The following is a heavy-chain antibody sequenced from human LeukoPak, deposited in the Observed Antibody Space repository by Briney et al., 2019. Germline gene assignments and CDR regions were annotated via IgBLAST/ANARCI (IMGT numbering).Heavy chain of an antibody. J-gene: IGHJ4*02. CDR1: GFTFSSYA. CDR2: ISSNGGST. CDR3: ARVGPTALDY. Sequence: GGSLRLSCAASGFTFSSYAMPWVRQAPGKGLEYVSAISSNGGSTYYANSVKGRFTISRDNSKNTLYLQMGSLRAEDMAVYYCARVGPTALDYWGQGTLVTVSS. D-gene: IGHD4-17*01. V-gene: IGHV3-64*01.